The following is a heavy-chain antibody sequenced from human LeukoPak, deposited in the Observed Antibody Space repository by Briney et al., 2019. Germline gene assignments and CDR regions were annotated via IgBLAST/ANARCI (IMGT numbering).Heavy chain of an antibody. D-gene: IGHD3-10*01. V-gene: IGHV1-8*01. CDR3: ARGHGLLWFGESQFDY. CDR1: GYTFTSYD. Sequence: ASVKVSCKASGYTFTSYDINWVRQATGQGLEWMGWMNPNSGNTGYAQKFQGRVTMTRNTSTSTAYMELSSLRSEDTAVYYCARGHGLLWFGESQFDYWGQGTLVTVSS. CDR2: MNPNSGNT. J-gene: IGHJ4*02.